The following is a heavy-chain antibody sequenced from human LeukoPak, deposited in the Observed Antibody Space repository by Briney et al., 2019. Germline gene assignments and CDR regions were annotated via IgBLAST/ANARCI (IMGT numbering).Heavy chain of an antibody. J-gene: IGHJ4*02. CDR1: GYTFTGYY. D-gene: IGHD3-16*01. CDR3: AREPMITFGARRYFDY. Sequence: ASVKVSCKASGYTFTGYYMHWVRQAPGQGLEWMGWINPNSGGTNYAQKFQGRVTMTRDTSIGTAYMELSRLRSDDTAVYYCAREPMITFGARRYFDYWGQGTLVTVSS. V-gene: IGHV1-2*02. CDR2: INPNSGGT.